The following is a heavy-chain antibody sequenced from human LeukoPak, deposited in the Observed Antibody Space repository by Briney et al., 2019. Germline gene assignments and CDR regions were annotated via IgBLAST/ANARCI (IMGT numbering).Heavy chain of an antibody. CDR1: GGSFSGYY. J-gene: IGHJ3*02. CDR2: INHSGSS. Sequence: NPSETLSLTCAVYGGSFSGYYWSWIRQPPGKGLEWIGEINHSGSSNYNPSLKSRVTISVDTSKKQFSLKLSSVTAADTAVYYCARGCEMATAHDAFDIWGQGTMVTVSS. V-gene: IGHV4-34*01. CDR3: ARGCEMATAHDAFDI. D-gene: IGHD5-24*01.